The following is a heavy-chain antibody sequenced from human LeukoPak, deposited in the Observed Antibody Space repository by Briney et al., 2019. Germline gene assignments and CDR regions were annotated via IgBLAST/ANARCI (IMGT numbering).Heavy chain of an antibody. CDR3: AKTIPYWYFDL. V-gene: IGHV3-23*01. CDR1: GFTLSTYD. J-gene: IGHJ2*01. Sequence: PGGSLRLSCAASGFTLSTYDMSWVRQAPTKGLEWVSAIGGDGGTTYADSVKGRFTISRDNSKNTLYLQINSLRAEDTAIYYCAKTIPYWYFDLWGHGTLVTVFS. D-gene: IGHD5-24*01. CDR2: IGGDGGTT.